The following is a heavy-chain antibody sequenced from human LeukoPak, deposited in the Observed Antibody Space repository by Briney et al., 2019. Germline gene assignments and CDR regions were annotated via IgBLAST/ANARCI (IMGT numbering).Heavy chain of an antibody. CDR2: ISGSGGST. CDR3: ANLGGERKWKWLPQKGGAFDI. V-gene: IGHV3-23*01. D-gene: IGHD3-22*01. CDR1: GFTFSSYA. J-gene: IGHJ3*02. Sequence: PGGSLRLSCAASGFTFSSYAMSWVRQAPGKGLEWVSAISGSGGSTYYADSVKGRFTISRDNSKNTLYLQMNSLRAEDTAAYYCANLGGERKWKWLPQKGGAFDIWGQGTMVTVSS.